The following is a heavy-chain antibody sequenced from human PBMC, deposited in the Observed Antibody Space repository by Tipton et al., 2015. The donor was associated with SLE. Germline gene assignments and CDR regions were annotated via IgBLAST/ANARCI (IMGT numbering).Heavy chain of an antibody. CDR2: IYYSGST. CDR1: GGSIRSYY. V-gene: IGHV4-59*01. CDR3: ARGVAAAYPSYFYGIDV. D-gene: IGHD6-13*01. J-gene: IGHJ6*02. Sequence: TLSLTCTVSGGSIRSYYWSWIRQHPGKGLEWIGYIYYSGSTNYNPSLKSRVTISVDTSKNQFSLKLSSVTAADTAVYYCARGVAAAYPSYFYGIDVWGQGTPVSVSS.